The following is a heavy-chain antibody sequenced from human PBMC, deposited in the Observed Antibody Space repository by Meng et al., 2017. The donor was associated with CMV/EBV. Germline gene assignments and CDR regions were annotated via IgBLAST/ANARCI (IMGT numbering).Heavy chain of an antibody. J-gene: IGHJ6*02. V-gene: IGHV1-2*02. CDR1: GYTFTGYY. CDR2: INPNSGGT. Sequence: ASVKVSCKASGYTFTGYYMHWVRQAPGQGLEWMGWINPNSGGTKYAQKFQGRVTMTRNTSISTAYMELSRLRSDDTAVYYCARDFGLRFRPNPRTGYSSIMDVWGQGTTVTVSS. D-gene: IGHD6-19*01. CDR3: ARDFGLRFRPNPRTGYSSIMDV.